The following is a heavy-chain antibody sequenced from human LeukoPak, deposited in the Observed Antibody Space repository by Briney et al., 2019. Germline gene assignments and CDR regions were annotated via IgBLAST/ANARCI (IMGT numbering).Heavy chain of an antibody. D-gene: IGHD4-17*01. CDR3: AKGSATAVTSQYFHH. V-gene: IGHV3-9*01. J-gene: IGHJ1*01. CDR1: GFTFDDYA. Sequence: PGGSLRLSCAASGFTFDDYAMPWVRQAPGKGLEWVSGISWNSGSIDYADSVKGRFTISRDNAKNSLYLQMYSLRAEDTALYYCAKGSATAVTSQYFHHWGQGTLVTVSS. CDR2: ISWNSGSI.